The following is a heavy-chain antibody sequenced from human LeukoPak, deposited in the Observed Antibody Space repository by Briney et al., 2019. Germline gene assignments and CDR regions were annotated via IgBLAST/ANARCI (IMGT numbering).Heavy chain of an antibody. CDR2: ITNGGSTI. D-gene: IGHD4-23*01. J-gene: IGHJ6*02. Sequence: GGSLRLSCAASGFTFSDYNMNWVRQAPGKGLEWVSYITNGGSTIHHADSVKGRFTISRDNAKKTPYLQMNSLRAEDTAVYYCARSIGLAGGGVDVWGQGTTVTVSS. CDR3: ARSIGLAGGGVDV. V-gene: IGHV3-11*01. CDR1: GFTFSDYN.